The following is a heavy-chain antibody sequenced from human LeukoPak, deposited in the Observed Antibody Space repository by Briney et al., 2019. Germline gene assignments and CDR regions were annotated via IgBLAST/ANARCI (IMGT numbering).Heavy chain of an antibody. CDR1: GASISSSDYY. J-gene: IGHJ3*02. Sequence: SETLSLTCTVSGASISSSDYYWGWIRQPPGKGLEWIGSLYSGGLTYYNPSLKSRVTISVDTSKNQFSLKVTSVTAADTAVYSCASGGYSSGWYGSFVIWGQWTVVTVSS. CDR3: ASGGYSSGWYGSFVI. V-gene: IGHV4-39*01. CDR2: LYSGGLT. D-gene: IGHD6-19*01.